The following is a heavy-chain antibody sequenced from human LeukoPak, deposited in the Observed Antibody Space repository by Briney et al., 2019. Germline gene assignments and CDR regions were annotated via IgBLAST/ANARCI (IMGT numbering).Heavy chain of an antibody. CDR1: GFTFSSYA. V-gene: IGHV3-23*01. J-gene: IGHJ4*02. D-gene: IGHD6-19*01. CDR2: ISGSGGST. CDR3: AKDRYSSGWPQGY. Sequence: GGSLRLSCGPSGFTFSSYAMSWVRQAPGKGLEWVSAISGSGGSTYYADSVKGRFTISRDNSKNTLYLQMNSLRAEDTAVYYCAKDRYSSGWPQGYWGQGTLVTVSS.